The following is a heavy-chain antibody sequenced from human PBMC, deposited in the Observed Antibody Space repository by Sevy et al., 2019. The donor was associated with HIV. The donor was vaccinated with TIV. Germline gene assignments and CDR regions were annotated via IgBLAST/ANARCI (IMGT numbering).Heavy chain of an antibody. D-gene: IGHD4-17*01. CDR3: ARDLPPSATTVAHFDY. Sequence: GGSLRLSCTASGFTFSSYEMNWVRQAPGKGLEWVSYITNSGSSIYYSDSVRGRFTVSRDNAKNSLSLKMKSLRAEDTAVYYCARDLPPSATTVAHFDYWGRGTLVTVSS. CDR1: GFTFSSYE. V-gene: IGHV3-48*03. J-gene: IGHJ4*02. CDR2: ITNSGSSI.